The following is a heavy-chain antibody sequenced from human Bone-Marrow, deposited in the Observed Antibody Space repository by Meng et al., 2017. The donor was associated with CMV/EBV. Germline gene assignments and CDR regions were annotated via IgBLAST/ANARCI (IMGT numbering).Heavy chain of an antibody. V-gene: IGHV3-21*01. Sequence: GGSLRLSCAASGFTFSSYSMNWVRQAPGKGLEWVSSISSSNSYIYYADSVKGRFTISRDNAKNSLYLQMNSLRAEDTAVYYCARDVYCSGTSCYPTEYFYYGMDVWGQGNTVTVAS. CDR1: GFTFSSYS. CDR2: ISSSNSYI. J-gene: IGHJ6*02. CDR3: ARDVYCSGTSCYPTEYFYYGMDV. D-gene: IGHD2-2*01.